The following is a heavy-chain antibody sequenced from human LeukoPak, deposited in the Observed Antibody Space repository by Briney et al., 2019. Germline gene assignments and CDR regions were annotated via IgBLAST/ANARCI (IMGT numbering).Heavy chain of an antibody. CDR1: GGSISSSSYY. Sequence: KASETLSLTCTVSGGSISSSSYYWGWIRQPPGKGLEWIGSIYYSGSTYYNPSLKSRVTISVDTSKNQFSLKLSSVTAADPAVYYCARHSRGEGTPSDYWGQGTLVTVSS. CDR2: IYYSGST. D-gene: IGHD3-10*01. J-gene: IGHJ4*02. V-gene: IGHV4-39*01. CDR3: ARHSRGEGTPSDY.